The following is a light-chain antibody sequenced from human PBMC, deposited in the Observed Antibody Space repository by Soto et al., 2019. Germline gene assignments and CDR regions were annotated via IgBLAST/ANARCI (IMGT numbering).Light chain of an antibody. CDR2: EVT. V-gene: IGLV2-8*01. J-gene: IGLJ3*02. CDR1: SSDVGGYNY. Sequence: QSALTQPPSASGSPGQSVTISCTGTSSDVGGYNYVSWYQQYPGRAHKLMIYEVTKRPSGVPDRFSVSKSGNTASLTVSGLQAEDEADYYCSSYAASNNFYFVFGGGTQLTVL. CDR3: SSYAASNNFYFV.